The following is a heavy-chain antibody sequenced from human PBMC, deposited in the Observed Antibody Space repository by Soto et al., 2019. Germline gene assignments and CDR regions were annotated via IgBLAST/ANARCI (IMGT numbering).Heavy chain of an antibody. CDR3: AKGISDTMIVVVIYDY. J-gene: IGHJ4*02. CDR1: GFTFSSYA. CDR2: ISGSGGST. D-gene: IGHD3-22*01. Sequence: EVQLLESGGGLVQPGGSLRLSCAASGFTFSSYAMSWVRQAPGKGLEWVSAISGSGGSTYYADSVKGRFTISRNNSKKTPYLQMNSLRAEDTAVYYCAKGISDTMIVVVIYDYWGQGTLVTVSS. V-gene: IGHV3-23*01.